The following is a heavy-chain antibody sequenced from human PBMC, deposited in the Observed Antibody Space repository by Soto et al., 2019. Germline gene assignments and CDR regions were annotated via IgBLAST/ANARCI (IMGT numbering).Heavy chain of an antibody. Sequence: SVKVSCKASGGTFSSYAISWVRQAPGQGLEWMGGIIPIFGTANYAQKFQGRVTITADESTSTAYMELSSLRSEDTAVYYCARDLGGYCSSTSCYTLNWFDPWGQGTLVTVSS. D-gene: IGHD2-2*02. V-gene: IGHV1-69*13. CDR3: ARDLGGYCSSTSCYTLNWFDP. J-gene: IGHJ5*02. CDR2: IIPIFGTA. CDR1: GGTFSSYA.